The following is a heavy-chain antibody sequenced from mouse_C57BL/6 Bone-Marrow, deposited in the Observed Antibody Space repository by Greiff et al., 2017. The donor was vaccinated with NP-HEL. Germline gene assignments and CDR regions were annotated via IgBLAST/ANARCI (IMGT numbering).Heavy chain of an antibody. Sequence: QVQLQQPGAELVMPGASVKLSCKASGYTFTSYWMHWVKQRPGQGLEWIGEIDPSDSYTNYNQKFKGKSTLTVDKSSSTAYMQLSSLTSEDSAVYYCARFLSGDHWYFDGWGTGTTVTVSS. CDR2: IDPSDSYT. J-gene: IGHJ1*03. CDR3: ARFLSGDHWYFDG. CDR1: GYTFTSYW. V-gene: IGHV1-69*01. D-gene: IGHD2-13*01.